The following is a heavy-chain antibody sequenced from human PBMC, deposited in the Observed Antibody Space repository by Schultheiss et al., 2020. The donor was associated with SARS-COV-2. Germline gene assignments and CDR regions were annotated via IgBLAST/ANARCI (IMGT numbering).Heavy chain of an antibody. D-gene: IGHD6-19*01. CDR1: GFTFSGFG. CDR2: ISYDGSNK. J-gene: IGHJ5*02. V-gene: IGHV3-30*04. Sequence: GGSLRLSCAASGFTFSGFGMHWVRQAPGKGLEWVAVISYDGSNKYYADSVKGRFTISRDNAKNSLYLQMNSLRDEDTAVYYCARDRVSSGRPDWFDPWGQGTLVTVSS. CDR3: ARDRVSSGRPDWFDP.